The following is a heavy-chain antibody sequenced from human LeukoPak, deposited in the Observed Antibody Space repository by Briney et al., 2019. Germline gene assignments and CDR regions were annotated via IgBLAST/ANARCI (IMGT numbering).Heavy chain of an antibody. V-gene: IGHV1-2*02. J-gene: IGHJ3*02. CDR3: ARVSSPIRIAVTREDYDAFDI. D-gene: IGHD6-19*01. Sequence: GASVKVSCKASGYTFTGYYMHWVRQAPGQGLEWMGWINPNSGGTNYAQKLQGRVTMTTDTSTNTAYMELRSLRSDDTAVYYCARVSSPIRIAVTREDYDAFDIWGQGTMVTVSS. CDR2: INPNSGGT. CDR1: GYTFTGYY.